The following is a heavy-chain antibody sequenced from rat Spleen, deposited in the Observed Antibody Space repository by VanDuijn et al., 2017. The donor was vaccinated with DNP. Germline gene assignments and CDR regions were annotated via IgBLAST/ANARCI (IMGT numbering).Heavy chain of an antibody. CDR3: SRHPTHSHFDY. CDR1: GFIFSNYW. J-gene: IGHJ2*01. CDR2: ISTGGGNT. V-gene: IGHV5-25*01. D-gene: IGHD1-11*01. Sequence: EVQLVETGGGLMQPGKSLKLSCVASGFIFSNYWMTWIRQAPGKGLEWVASISTGGGNTYYRDSVKGRFTMSRDNAKSTLYLQMDSLRSEDTATYYCSRHPTHSHFDYWGQGVMVTVSS.